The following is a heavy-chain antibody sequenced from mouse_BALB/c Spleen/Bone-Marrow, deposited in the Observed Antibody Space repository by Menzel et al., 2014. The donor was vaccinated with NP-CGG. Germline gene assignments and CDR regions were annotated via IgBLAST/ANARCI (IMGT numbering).Heavy chain of an antibody. D-gene: IGHD2-14*01. CDR1: GFTFSDFY. V-gene: IGHV7-1*02. CDR2: SRNKANDYTT. CDR3: ARDRYDWYFDV. Sequence: EVMLVESGGGLVQPGGSLRLSCAPSGFTFSDFYMEWVRQPPGKRLEWIAASRNKANDYTTEYSASVKGRFIVSRDTSQSILYLQMNALRAEDTAIYYCARDRYDWYFDVWGAGTTVTVSS. J-gene: IGHJ1*01.